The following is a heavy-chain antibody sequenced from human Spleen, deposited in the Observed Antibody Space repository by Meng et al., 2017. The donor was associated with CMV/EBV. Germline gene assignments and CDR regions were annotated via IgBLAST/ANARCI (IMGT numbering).Heavy chain of an antibody. CDR1: GGSFRGYY. J-gene: IGHJ5*02. Sequence: SETLSLTCGVYGGSFRGYYWSWIRQSPGKGLEWIGEVNHSGSINYNPSLKSRVTISVDTSKNQFSVKLSSVTAADTAVYYCARGQRRERAARPSLAEGPWGQGTLVTVSS. CDR3: ARGQRRERAARPSLAEGP. CDR2: VNHSGSI. V-gene: IGHV4-34*01. D-gene: IGHD6-6*01.